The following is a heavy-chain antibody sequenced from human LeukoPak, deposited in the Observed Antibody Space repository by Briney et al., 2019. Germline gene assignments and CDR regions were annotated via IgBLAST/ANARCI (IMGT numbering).Heavy chain of an antibody. J-gene: IGHJ5*02. V-gene: IGHV3-23*01. CDR3: ARHDWFDP. CDR2: IIGNGGAI. CDR1: GFTFRTYA. Sequence: GGSLRLSCAASGFTFRTYAMNWVRQAPGKGLEWVSLIIGNGGAIYYADSVKGRFTISRDNSKNTLYLQMNSLRAEDTAVYYCARHDWFDPWGRGTLVTVSS.